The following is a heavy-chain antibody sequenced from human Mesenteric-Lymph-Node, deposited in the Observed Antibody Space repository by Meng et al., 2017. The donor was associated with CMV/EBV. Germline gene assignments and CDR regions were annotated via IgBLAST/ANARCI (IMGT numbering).Heavy chain of an antibody. CDR2: IYGTGIT. D-gene: IGHD2/OR15-2a*01. V-gene: IGHV4-61*08. CDR1: GVSVTSVAYH. J-gene: IGHJ4*02. Sequence: QLPLQWSGPGLVKPSETLSLTCIVPGVSVTSVAYHWSWIRQSPGKGLEWIGYIYGTGITIYNPSLKSRVTILLETSKNQFSLKLNSVTTADTAVYYCAKSRSSTPGIVDDWGQGTLVTVSS. CDR3: AKSRSSTPGIVDD.